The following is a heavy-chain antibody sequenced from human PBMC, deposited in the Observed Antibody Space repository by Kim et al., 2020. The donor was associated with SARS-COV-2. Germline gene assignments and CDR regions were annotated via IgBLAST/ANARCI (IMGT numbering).Heavy chain of an antibody. V-gene: IGHV3-30*03. Sequence: GGSLRLSCAASGFTFSSHVMHWVRQAPGKGLEWVALISYEGSTQRYTDSVRGRFTVSRDNCENTLFLQMNNLRPEDTAVYYCARNLVGDTDLGPWGQGTLVTVSS. D-gene: IGHD1-26*01. CDR3: ARNLVGDTDLGP. CDR2: ISYEGSTQ. CDR1: GFTFSSHV. J-gene: IGHJ5*02.